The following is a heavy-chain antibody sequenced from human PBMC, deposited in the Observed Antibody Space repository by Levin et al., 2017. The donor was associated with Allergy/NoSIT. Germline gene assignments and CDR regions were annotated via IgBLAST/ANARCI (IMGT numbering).Heavy chain of an antibody. J-gene: IGHJ4*02. CDR3: ARARRYSGDGDANDY. D-gene: IGHD5-12*01. CDR1: GGTFSSYT. CDR2: IIPILGIA. V-gene: IGHV1-69*02. Sequence: PGGSLRLSCKASGGTFSSYTISWVRQAPGQGLEWMGRIIPILGIANYAQKFQGRVTITADKSTSTAYMELSSLRSEDTAVYYCARARRYSGDGDANDYWGQGTLVTVSS.